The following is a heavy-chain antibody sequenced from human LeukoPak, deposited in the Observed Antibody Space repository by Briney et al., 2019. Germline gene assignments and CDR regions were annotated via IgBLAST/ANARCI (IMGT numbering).Heavy chain of an antibody. CDR2: IYCSGST. CDR1: GGSISSGDYY. Sequence: SETLSLTCTVSGGSISSGDYYWSWIRQPPGKGLEWIGYIYCSGSTYYNPSLKSRVTISVDTSKNQFSLKLSSVTAADTAVYYCARDYYDSSGYYYYYYGMDVWGQGTTVTVSS. D-gene: IGHD3-22*01. J-gene: IGHJ6*02. V-gene: IGHV4-30-4*01. CDR3: ARDYYDSSGYYYYYYGMDV.